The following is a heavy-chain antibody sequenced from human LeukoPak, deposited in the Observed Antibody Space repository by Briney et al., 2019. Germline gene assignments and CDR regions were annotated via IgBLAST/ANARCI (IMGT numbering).Heavy chain of an antibody. CDR1: GFTFSNYV. D-gene: IGHD2-2*01. CDR3: AKSGGARLPAAGGLGYYGMDV. CDR2: ISYDGSNL. J-gene: IGHJ6*02. Sequence: GRSLRLSYEASGFTFSNYVMHWVRQAPGKGLEWVAGISYDGSNLYYADSVKGRFMISRDNSRNTLFLQMNSLRAEDMAVYYCAKSGGARLPAAGGLGYYGMDVWGQGTTVSVSS. V-gene: IGHV3-30*18.